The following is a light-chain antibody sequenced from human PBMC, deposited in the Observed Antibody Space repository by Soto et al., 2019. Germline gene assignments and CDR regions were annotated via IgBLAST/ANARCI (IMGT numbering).Light chain of an antibody. CDR2: KVT. CDR3: SSYTSSTTLPYV. Sequence: QSALTQPASVSGSPGQSITISCTGSSSDVGGYNYVSWYQQHPGKAPKLMIYKVTDRPSGVSLRFSGSKSGNTASLTISGLQSEDEADYYCSSYTSSTTLPYVFGTGTKLTVL. J-gene: IGLJ1*01. V-gene: IGLV2-14*03. CDR1: SSDVGGYNY.